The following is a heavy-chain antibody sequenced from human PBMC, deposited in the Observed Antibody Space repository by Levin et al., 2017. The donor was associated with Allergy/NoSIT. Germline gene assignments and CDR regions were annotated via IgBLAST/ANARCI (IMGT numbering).Heavy chain of an antibody. CDR3: ARAVGPFDY. Sequence: GESLKISCAASGFHFSTYGLHWVRQAPGKGLDWVAVIWNDGTNKYYADSVKGRFTISRDNSKNTLYLQMDSLRDEDTAVYYCARAVGPFDYWGQGTLVTVSS. J-gene: IGHJ4*02. V-gene: IGHV3-33*01. CDR1: GFHFSTYG. CDR2: IWNDGTNK.